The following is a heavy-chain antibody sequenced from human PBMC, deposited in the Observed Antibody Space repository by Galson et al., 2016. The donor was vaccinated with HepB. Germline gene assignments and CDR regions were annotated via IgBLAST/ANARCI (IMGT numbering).Heavy chain of an antibody. V-gene: IGHV3-53*01. Sequence: SLRLSCAASGFTVSFNDMTWVRQAPGKGLEWVSVIYSDANTYYADSVEGRFTISRDDSKNTVYLQMSSLRAEDTAVYYCARASPKYGMDVWGQGTTVTVSS. CDR1: GFTVSFND. J-gene: IGHJ6*02. CDR2: IYSDANT. CDR3: ARASPKYGMDV.